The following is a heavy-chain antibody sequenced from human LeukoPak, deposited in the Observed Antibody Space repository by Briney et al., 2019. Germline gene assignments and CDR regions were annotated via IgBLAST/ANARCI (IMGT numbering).Heavy chain of an antibody. CDR2: IYTSGST. V-gene: IGHV4-4*07. J-gene: IGHJ4*02. Sequence: SETLSLTCTVSVGSISSNYWSWIRQPAGKGLEWIGRIYTSGSTNYSPPLKSRVTLSVDTSRNQFSLRLSSVTAADTAVYYCARYSSSWYYFDYWGQGTLVTVSS. CDR1: VGSISSNY. D-gene: IGHD6-13*01. CDR3: ARYSSSWYYFDY.